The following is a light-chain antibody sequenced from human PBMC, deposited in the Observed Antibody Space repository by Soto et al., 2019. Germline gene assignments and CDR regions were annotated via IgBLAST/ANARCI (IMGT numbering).Light chain of an antibody. Sequence: EIVLTQSPGTLSLSPEETATLSCRASQSVSSSYLAWYQQKPGQAPRLLIYGASSRATGIPDRFSGSGSGTDFTLTISRLEPEDFPVYYCQQYGSSPLTFGGGTKVDI. V-gene: IGKV3-20*01. J-gene: IGKJ4*01. CDR2: GAS. CDR1: QSVSSSY. CDR3: QQYGSSPLT.